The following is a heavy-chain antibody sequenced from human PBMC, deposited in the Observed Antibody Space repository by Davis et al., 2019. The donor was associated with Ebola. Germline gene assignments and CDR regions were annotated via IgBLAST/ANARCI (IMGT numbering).Heavy chain of an antibody. CDR2: NLYRGTT. Sequence: SETLSLTCTVPGGSISSNNYSWGWIRQPPGKGLEWIGTNLYRGTTHHNPSLKSRVTISVDTSKNHFTLKLSSMTAAATAVYYCAGPVLRYFDWSPHTLINNWFDPWGQGTLVTVSS. CDR1: GGSISSNNYS. CDR3: AGPVLRYFDWSPHTLINNWFDP. D-gene: IGHD3-9*01. V-gene: IGHV4-39*02. J-gene: IGHJ5*02.